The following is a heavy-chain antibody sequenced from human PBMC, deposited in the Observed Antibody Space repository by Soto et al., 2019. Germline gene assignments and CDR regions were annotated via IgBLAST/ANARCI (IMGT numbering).Heavy chain of an antibody. Sequence: GGYLRLSCSASGFSFSNHAMSWVRQAPGKGLEWVSSIIDDGGRAYYADSVKGRFTVSRDNYRNTLSLQMSSLRAEDTAVYYCAKDKMEQWLVGNNWFDPWGQGTLVTVSS. V-gene: IGHV3-23*01. CDR3: AKDKMEQWLVGNNWFDP. CDR1: GFSFSNHA. D-gene: IGHD6-19*01. CDR2: IIDDGGRA. J-gene: IGHJ5*02.